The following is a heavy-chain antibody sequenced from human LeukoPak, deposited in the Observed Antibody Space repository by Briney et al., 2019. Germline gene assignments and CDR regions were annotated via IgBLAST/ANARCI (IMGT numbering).Heavy chain of an antibody. CDR3: ARREGSGWPVDY. D-gene: IGHD6-19*01. CDR1: GGSISSYY. J-gene: IGHJ4*02. Sequence: NPSETLSLTCTVSGGSISSYYWGWIRQPPGKGLEWIGSIHYSGSTNYNPSLKSRVTISVDTSKNQFSLKLSSVTAADTAVYYCARREGSGWPVDYWGQGTLVTVSS. V-gene: IGHV4-39*07. CDR2: IHYSGST.